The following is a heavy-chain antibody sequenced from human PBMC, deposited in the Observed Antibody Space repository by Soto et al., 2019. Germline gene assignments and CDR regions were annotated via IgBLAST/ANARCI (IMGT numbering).Heavy chain of an antibody. CDR3: ARAPPRGPPGLHMLDAFDI. CDR1: GGSISSGGYY. Sequence: QVQLQESGPGLVKASQTLSLTCTVSGGSISSGGYYWNWIRQDPGKGLAWIGYIYYSGSTYYNPSVKSRVTMSVDTSKSQFSLELNSVTAADTAVYYCARAPPRGPPGLHMLDAFDIWGQGTMVTVSS. V-gene: IGHV4-31*03. J-gene: IGHJ3*02. CDR2: IYYSGST. D-gene: IGHD2-8*01.